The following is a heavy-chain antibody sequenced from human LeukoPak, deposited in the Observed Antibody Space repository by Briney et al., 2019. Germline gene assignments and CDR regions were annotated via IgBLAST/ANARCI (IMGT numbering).Heavy chain of an antibody. D-gene: IGHD6-19*01. V-gene: IGHV3-48*03. J-gene: IGHJ4*02. CDR2: ISSSGSTI. CDR1: GFTFSSYE. Sequence: AGGSLRLSCAASGFTFSSYEMNWVRQAPGKGLEWVSYISSSGSTIYYADSVKGRFTISRDNAKNSLYLQMNSLRAEDTAVYYCARDFTNSMPIAVAGGGHGFDYWGQGTLVTVSS. CDR3: ARDFTNSMPIAVAGGGHGFDY.